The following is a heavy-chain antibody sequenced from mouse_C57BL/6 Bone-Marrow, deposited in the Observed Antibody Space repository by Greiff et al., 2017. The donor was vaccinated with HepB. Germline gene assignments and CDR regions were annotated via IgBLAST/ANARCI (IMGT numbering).Heavy chain of an antibody. J-gene: IGHJ1*03. Sequence: EVKLEESGEGLVKPGGSLKLSCAASGFTFSSYAMSWVRQTPEKRLEWVAYISSGGDYIYYADTVKGRFTISRDNARNTLYLQMSSLKSEDTAMYYCTRDGSSYWYFDVWGTGTTVTVSS. V-gene: IGHV5-9-1*02. CDR2: ISSGGDYI. CDR3: TRDGSSYWYFDV. CDR1: GFTFSSYA. D-gene: IGHD1-1*01.